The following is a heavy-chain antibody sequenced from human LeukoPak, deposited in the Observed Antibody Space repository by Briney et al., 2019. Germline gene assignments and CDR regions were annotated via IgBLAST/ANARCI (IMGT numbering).Heavy chain of an antibody. D-gene: IGHD3-10*01. J-gene: IGHJ4*02. CDR3: AFYRGAHSYFPY. CDR1: GFTFSSSW. Sequence: GGSLRLSCAASGFTFSSSWMTWVRQAPGKGLEWVAVISYDGSNKSYADSVKGRFAISRDNSKNTIYLQMNSLRAEDTAVYYCAFYRGAHSYFPYWGQGTLVTVSS. V-gene: IGHV3-30*03. CDR2: ISYDGSNK.